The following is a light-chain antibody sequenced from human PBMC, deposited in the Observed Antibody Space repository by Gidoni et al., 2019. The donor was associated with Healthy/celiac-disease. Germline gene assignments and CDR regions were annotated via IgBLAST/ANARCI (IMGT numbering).Light chain of an antibody. CDR3: QQRSNWPLT. CDR1: QSVSSY. V-gene: IGKV3-11*01. J-gene: IGKJ4*01. CDR2: DAS. Sequence: EIVLTQSPATLSLSPGGRAPLSCRASQSVSSYLAWYQQKPAQAPRLLIYDASNRATCIPARFSGSGSGTDFTPTISSLEPEDFAVYYCQQRSNWPLTFGGGTKVEIK.